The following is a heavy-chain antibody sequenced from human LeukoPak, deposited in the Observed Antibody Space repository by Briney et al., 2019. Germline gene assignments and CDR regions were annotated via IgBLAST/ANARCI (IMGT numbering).Heavy chain of an antibody. CDR1: GGSISSYY. J-gene: IGHJ4*02. CDR2: IYTSGST. V-gene: IGHV4-4*07. D-gene: IGHD7-27*01. Sequence: SETLSLTCTVFGGSISSYYWSWIRQPAGEGLEWIGRIYTSGSTNYNPSLKSRVTMSVDTSKNRFSLKLSSVTAADTAVYYCARIDWGGYHFDYWGQGTLVTVSS. CDR3: ARIDWGGYHFDY.